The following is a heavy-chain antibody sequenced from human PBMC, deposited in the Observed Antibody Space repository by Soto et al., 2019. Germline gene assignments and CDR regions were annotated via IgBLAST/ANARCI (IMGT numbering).Heavy chain of an antibody. V-gene: IGHV4-34*01. D-gene: IGHD6-19*01. Sequence: LSLTCAVYGGSFSGYYWSWIRQPPGKGLEWIGEINHSGSTNYNPSLKSRVTISVDTSKNQFSLKLSSVTAADTAVYYCARISSGWYVYWGQGTLVTVSS. J-gene: IGHJ4*02. CDR3: ARISSGWYVY. CDR1: GGSFSGYY. CDR2: INHSGST.